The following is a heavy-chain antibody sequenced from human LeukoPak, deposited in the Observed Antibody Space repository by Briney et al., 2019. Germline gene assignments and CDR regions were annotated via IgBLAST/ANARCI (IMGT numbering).Heavy chain of an antibody. Sequence: SETLSLTCIVSGGSISSGSYDWSWIRQPAGKGLEWIGRIYTSGSTNYNPSLKSRVTISVDTSKNQFSLKLSSVTAADTAVYYCASILSYCGGDCWIDPWGQGTLVTVSS. J-gene: IGHJ5*02. CDR2: IYTSGST. V-gene: IGHV4-61*02. CDR3: ASILSYCGGDCWIDP. D-gene: IGHD2-21*02. CDR1: GGSISSGSYD.